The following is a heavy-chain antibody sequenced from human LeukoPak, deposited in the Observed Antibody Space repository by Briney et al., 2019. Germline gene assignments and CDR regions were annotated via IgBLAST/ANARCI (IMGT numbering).Heavy chain of an antibody. Sequence: PGGSLRLSCEGSGFSVSTNYMNWVRQAPGKGLEWVSILYSGGSTYYADSVKGRFTVSRDSSKNTLYLRMNSLRAEDTAVYYCARVGDHYHWYLDVWGRGTLVTASS. J-gene: IGHJ2*01. D-gene: IGHD3-10*01. CDR1: GFSVSTNY. CDR3: ARVGDHYHWYLDV. CDR2: LYSGGST. V-gene: IGHV3-53*01.